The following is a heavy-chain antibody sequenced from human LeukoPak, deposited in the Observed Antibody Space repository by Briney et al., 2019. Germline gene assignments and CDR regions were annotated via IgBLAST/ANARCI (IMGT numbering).Heavy chain of an antibody. CDR3: AKDRDSAVDY. CDR1: GFPFSSYA. Sequence: GGSLRLSCVASGFPFSSYAMGWVRQAPGKGLEWVSSINNSGDSTYNADSVKGRFTVSRDNSKNTLCLQVNSLRAEDTAVYYCAKDRDSAVDYWGQGTLVTVSS. V-gene: IGHV3-23*01. D-gene: IGHD3-10*01. J-gene: IGHJ4*02. CDR2: INNSGDST.